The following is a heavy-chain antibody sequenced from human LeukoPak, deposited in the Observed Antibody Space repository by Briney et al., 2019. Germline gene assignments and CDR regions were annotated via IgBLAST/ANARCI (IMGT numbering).Heavy chain of an antibody. V-gene: IGHV3-7*04. Sequence: GGFLRLSCAAPGLTFSSSWMSWVRQAPGKGLEWVATINVVGSDQQYMDSVKGRLSISRDNPKNSLYLQMNSPRAEDTAVYFCARHGNWAFDFWGQGTMVTVSS. CDR1: GLTFSSSW. J-gene: IGHJ3*01. D-gene: IGHD1-1*01. CDR3: ARHGNWAFDF. CDR2: INVVGSDQ.